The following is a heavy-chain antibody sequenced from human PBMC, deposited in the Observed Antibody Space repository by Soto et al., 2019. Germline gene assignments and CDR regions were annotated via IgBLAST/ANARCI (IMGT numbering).Heavy chain of an antibody. D-gene: IGHD2-8*01. J-gene: IGHJ6*02. CDR1: GYSFTDYH. V-gene: IGHV1-2*04. Sequence: ASVKFSCKSSGYSFTDYHIHWVRQAPGQGLEWLGRINPKSGGTSTAQKFQGWVTMTTDTSISTASMELTRLTSDDTAIYYCARGDSTDCSNGVCSFFHKHEMDVWGHGTTVTFSS. CDR2: INPKSGGT. CDR3: ARGDSTDCSNGVCSFFHKHEMDV.